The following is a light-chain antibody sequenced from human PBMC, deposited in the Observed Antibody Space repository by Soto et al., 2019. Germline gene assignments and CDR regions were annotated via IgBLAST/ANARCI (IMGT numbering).Light chain of an antibody. CDR2: GAS. CDR3: LQYGRSPPNT. V-gene: IGKV3-20*01. CDR1: QSVSSNY. J-gene: IGKJ2*01. Sequence: EIVLTQSPGTLSLSPGERATLSCRASQSVSSNYLAWYQQKPGQAPRLLIYGASSRATGSPDRFGGSGSGTDFTVTISRLEPEDFAVYYWLQYGRSPPNTFGQGTKLEIK.